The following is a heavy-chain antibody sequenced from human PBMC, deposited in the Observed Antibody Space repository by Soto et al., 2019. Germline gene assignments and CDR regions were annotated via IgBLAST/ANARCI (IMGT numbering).Heavy chain of an antibody. D-gene: IGHD2-15*01. J-gene: IGHJ5*02. CDR2: INHSGST. V-gene: IGHV4-34*01. Sequence: SETLSLTCAVYGGSFSGYYWSWIRQPPGKGLEWIGEINHSGSTNYNPSLKSRVTISVDTSKNQFSLKLSSVTAADTAVYYCARGGRYCSGGSCHRTRGNWFDPWGQGTLVTAPQ. CDR1: GGSFSGYY. CDR3: ARGGRYCSGGSCHRTRGNWFDP.